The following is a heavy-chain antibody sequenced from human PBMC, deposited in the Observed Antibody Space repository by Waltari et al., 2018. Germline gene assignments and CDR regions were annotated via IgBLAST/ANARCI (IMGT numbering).Heavy chain of an antibody. J-gene: IGHJ4*02. V-gene: IGHV4-59*08. CDR2: IYDSGNT. CDR3: ARLGDTSSWFSD. D-gene: IGHD6-13*01. CDR1: GGSISSYS. Sequence: QLQLQESGPRLVKPSETLSLTCNVSGGSISSYSWSWIRQPPGKKLEWIAYIYDSGNTNYNPSLRSRVTISVDRSTNQFSLKMTSVTAADTAIYYCARLGDTSSWFSDWGQGTLVTVSS.